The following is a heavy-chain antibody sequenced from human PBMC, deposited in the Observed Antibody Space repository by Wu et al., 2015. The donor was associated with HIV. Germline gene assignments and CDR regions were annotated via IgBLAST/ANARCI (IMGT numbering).Heavy chain of an antibody. V-gene: IGHV1-2*02. Sequence: QVQLVQSGAEVKQPGASVKVSCRASGYTFTDYNVHWVRQVPGQGLEWMGNINANNGRTDFAENFRGRVTMTRDTSVNTAFMVLSRLRLDDTAIYYCASGIQAGGANFWGQGTLVTVSS. D-gene: IGHD5-18*01. CDR2: INANNGRT. J-gene: IGHJ4*02. CDR1: GYTFTDYN. CDR3: ASGIQAGGANF.